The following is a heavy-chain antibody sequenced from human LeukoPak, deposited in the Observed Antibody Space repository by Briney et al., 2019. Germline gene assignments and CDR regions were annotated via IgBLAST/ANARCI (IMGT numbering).Heavy chain of an antibody. CDR1: GFTVSSIY. V-gene: IGHV3-66*01. CDR2: TFSGGST. J-gene: IGHJ5*02. CDR3: ARGIVVVPAALAIGFDP. Sequence: PGGSLRLSCAASGFTVSSIYMGWVRQAPGKGLEWVSLTFSGGSTNYADSVKGRFTISRDISKNTLSLQMNSLRAEDTAVYYCARGIVVVPAALAIGFDPWGQGTLVTVSS. D-gene: IGHD2-2*01.